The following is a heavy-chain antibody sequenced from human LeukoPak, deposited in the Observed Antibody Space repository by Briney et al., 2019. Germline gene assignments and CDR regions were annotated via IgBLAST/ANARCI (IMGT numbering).Heavy chain of an antibody. J-gene: IGHJ4*02. D-gene: IGHD3-16*01. V-gene: IGHV4-39*01. CDR1: GGSISSSSYY. CDR2: IYYSGST. Sequence: SETLSLTCTVSGGSISSSSYYWGWIRQPPGKGLEWIGSIYYSGSTYYNPSLKSRVTISVGTSKNQFSLKLSSVTAADTAVYYCARLYGFNFDYWGQGTLVTVSS. CDR3: ARLYGFNFDY.